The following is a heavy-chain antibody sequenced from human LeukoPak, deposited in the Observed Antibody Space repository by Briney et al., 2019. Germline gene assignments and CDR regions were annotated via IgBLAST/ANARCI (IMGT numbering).Heavy chain of an antibody. CDR2: IYPGDCDT. J-gene: IGHJ3*02. Sequence: GESLKISCKGSGYSLTSYWIGWVRQLPGKGLEWMGIIYPGDCDTRYSPSFQGQVTISAGKSISTAYLQWSSLKASDTAMYYCARRGSSRHDAFDIWGQGTMVTVSS. V-gene: IGHV5-51*01. D-gene: IGHD3-10*01. CDR1: GYSLTSYW. CDR3: ARRGSSRHDAFDI.